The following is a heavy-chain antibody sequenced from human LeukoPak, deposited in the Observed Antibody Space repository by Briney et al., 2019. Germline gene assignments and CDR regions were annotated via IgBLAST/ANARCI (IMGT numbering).Heavy chain of an antibody. CDR3: ARGGGAEAFDI. D-gene: IGHD2-21*01. Sequence: GGSLRLSCAASGFTVSSNYMSWVRQAPGKGLEWVSVIYSGGSTYYADSVKGRFTISRDNSKNTLYLQMSSLRVEDTAVYYCARGGGAEAFDIWGQGTMVTVSS. V-gene: IGHV3-66*01. J-gene: IGHJ3*02. CDR1: GFTVSSNY. CDR2: IYSGGST.